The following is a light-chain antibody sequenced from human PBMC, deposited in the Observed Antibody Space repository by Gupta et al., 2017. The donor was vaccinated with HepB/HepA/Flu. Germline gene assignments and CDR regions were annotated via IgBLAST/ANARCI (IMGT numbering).Light chain of an antibody. CDR2: DVS. Sequence: SDRTQPASGSGSPRQSTTISCTGTSSDVGGYNYVSWYQQHPGNTPKLMIYDVSKRPAGVADRFSGSKSGNTATRTISGRKEEVADDYYSSSDTSSSSVVFGGGTKQTVL. J-gene: IGLJ2*01. V-gene: IGLV2-14*03. CDR1: SSDVGGYNY. CDR3: SSDTSSSSVV.